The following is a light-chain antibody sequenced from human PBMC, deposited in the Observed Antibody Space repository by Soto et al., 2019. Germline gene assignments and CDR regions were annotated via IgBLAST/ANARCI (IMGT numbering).Light chain of an antibody. J-gene: IGKJ1*01. CDR3: QQYGDSPRT. Sequence: EIVLTQSPGTLSFSPGERATLSCRASQSVSSSHLAWYQQKPGQAPRLLIYGASRRATGIPDRFSGSGSGTDFTLTISRLEPEDFAVYYCQQYGDSPRTFGQGTKVHIK. V-gene: IGKV3-20*01. CDR2: GAS. CDR1: QSVSSSH.